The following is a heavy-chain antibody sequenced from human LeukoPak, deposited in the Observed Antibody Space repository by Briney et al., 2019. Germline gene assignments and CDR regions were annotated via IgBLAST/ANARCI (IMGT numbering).Heavy chain of an antibody. D-gene: IGHD6-13*01. CDR3: ARVKRLVLFLQQPWFDP. CDR1: GGSISSYY. J-gene: IGHJ5*02. CDR2: IYYSGST. Sequence: SETLSLTCTVSGGSISSYYWSWIRQPPGKGLEWIGYIYYSGSTNYNPSLKSRVTISVDTSKNQFSLKLSSVTAADTAVYYCARVKRLVLFLQQPWFDPWGQGTLVTVSS. V-gene: IGHV4-59*01.